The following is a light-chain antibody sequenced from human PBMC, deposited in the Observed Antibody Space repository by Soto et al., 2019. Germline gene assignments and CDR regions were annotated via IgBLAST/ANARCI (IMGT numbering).Light chain of an antibody. V-gene: IGLV1-47*02. CDR1: SSNIENNL. CDR2: SDD. CDR3: AAWDDYMSSWV. J-gene: IGLJ3*02. Sequence: QSVLTQPPSASETPGQRVTISCSGSSSNIENNLVYWYQQLPGTAPKLLMYSDDQRPSGVPDRFSGSRSGTSASLAIGGLRSEDEADYYCAAWDDYMSSWVFGGGTQLTVL.